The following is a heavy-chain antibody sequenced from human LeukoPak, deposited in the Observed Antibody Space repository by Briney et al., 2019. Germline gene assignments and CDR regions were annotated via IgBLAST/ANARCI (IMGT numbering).Heavy chain of an antibody. CDR1: GYTFTSYY. CDR2: INLSGGST. V-gene: IGHV1-46*01. CDR3: ARDPTRYSYGFRLTRWFDP. Sequence: ASVKVSCKASGYTFTSYYMHWVRQAPGQGLEWMGIINLSGGSTSYAQKFQGRVTMTRDTSTSTVYMELSSLRSEDTAVYYCARDPTRYSYGFRLTRWFDPWGQGTLVTVSS. D-gene: IGHD5-18*01. J-gene: IGHJ5*02.